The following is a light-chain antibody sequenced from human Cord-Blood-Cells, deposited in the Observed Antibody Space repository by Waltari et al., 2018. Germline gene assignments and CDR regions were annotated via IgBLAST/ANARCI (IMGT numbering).Light chain of an antibody. Sequence: DIVMTQTPLSLSVTPGQPASISCKSSQSLLHSDGKTYLYWYLQKPGQSPQRRIYEVSNRWGGVPGRVSGSGSGTDCTRKISRVEAEDVGVYGCMQSIQLPRPFGGGTTVEIK. CDR3: MQSIQLPRP. V-gene: IGKV2D-29*02. CDR2: EVS. J-gene: IGKJ4*01. CDR1: QSLLHSDGKTY.